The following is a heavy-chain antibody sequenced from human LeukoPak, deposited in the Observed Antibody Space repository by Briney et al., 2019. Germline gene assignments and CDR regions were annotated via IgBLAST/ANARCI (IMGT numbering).Heavy chain of an antibody. J-gene: IGHJ5*02. V-gene: IGHV4-34*01. CDR3: ARGSRTYCTNGVCPGASFDP. D-gene: IGHD2-8*01. CDR1: GGSFSGYY. Sequence: SETLSLTCAVYGGSFSGYYWSWIRQPPGKGLEWIGEINHSGSTNYNPSLKSRVTISVDTSKNQFSLKLSSVTAAHTAVYYCARGSRTYCTNGVCPGASFDPWGQGTLVTVSS. CDR2: INHSGST.